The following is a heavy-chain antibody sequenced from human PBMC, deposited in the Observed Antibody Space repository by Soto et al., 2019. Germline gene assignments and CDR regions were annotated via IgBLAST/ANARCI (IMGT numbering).Heavy chain of an antibody. V-gene: IGHV4-39*01. CDR2: IYYSGST. Sequence: QLQLQESGPGLVKPSETLSLTCTVSGGSISSXSXYXXWIRQPPGKGLEWIGSIYYSGSTYYNPSLKSRVTISVDTSKNQFSLKLSSVTAADTAVYXXARHQXXXXXDVFDYWGQGTLVTVSS. J-gene: IGHJ4*02. CDR1: GGSISSXSXY. CDR3: ARHQXXXXXDVFDY.